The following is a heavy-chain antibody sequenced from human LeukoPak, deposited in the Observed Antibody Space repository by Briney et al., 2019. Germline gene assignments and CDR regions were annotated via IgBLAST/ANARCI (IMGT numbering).Heavy chain of an antibody. CDR1: GFTFTNYW. CDR2: IEYDGTEK. V-gene: IGHV3-7*01. CDR3: ARYLNSGPEDF. D-gene: IGHD1-26*01. J-gene: IGHJ4*02. Sequence: GGSLRLSCAATGFTFTNYWMSWFRQAPGKGLEWVANIEYDGTEKQYGDSVKGRFTISRDNAKNSVSLQMNSLRADDTAVYFCARYLNSGPEDFWGRGTLVTVSS.